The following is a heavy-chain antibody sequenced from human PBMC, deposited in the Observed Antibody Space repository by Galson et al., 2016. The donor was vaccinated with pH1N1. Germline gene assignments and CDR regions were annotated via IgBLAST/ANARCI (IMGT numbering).Heavy chain of an antibody. D-gene: IGHD2/OR15-2a*01. CDR3: ARAAFYDVDLLDSYFDH. CDR2: TYYRSKWYN. V-gene: IGHV6-1*01. CDR1: GDSVSSSNAA. Sequence: CAISGDSVSSSNAAWNWIRQSPSRGLEWLGRTYYRSKWYNDYAPSVKSRITVKADTSKNQFSLQLKSVMPDDTAMYYCARAAFYDVDLLDSYFDHRGQGTTVTVSS. J-gene: IGHJ4*03.